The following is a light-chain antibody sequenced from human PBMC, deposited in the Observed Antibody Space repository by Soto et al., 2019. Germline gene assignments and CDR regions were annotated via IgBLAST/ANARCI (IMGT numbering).Light chain of an antibody. CDR3: SSFTTINTEI. CDR1: GSDVGGENY. V-gene: IGLV2-14*03. J-gene: IGLJ2*01. CDR2: DVN. Sequence: QSALTQPASVSGSPGQSITISCTGSGSDVGGENYVSWYQHHPGKAPKLIIYDVNHRPFGVSSRFSGSKSGNTASLTISGLQTEDEDDYYCSSFTTINTEIFGGGTKVTVL.